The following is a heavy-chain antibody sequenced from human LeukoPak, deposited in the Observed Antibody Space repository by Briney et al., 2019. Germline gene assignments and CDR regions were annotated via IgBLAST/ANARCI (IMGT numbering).Heavy chain of an antibody. V-gene: IGHV1-69*05. Sequence: SVKVSCKASGGTFSSYAISWVRQAPGQGLEWMGWIIPIFGTANYAQKFQGRVTITTDKSTSTAYMELSSLRSEDTAVYYCARVGFGYDSSGYFDYWGQGTLVTVSS. D-gene: IGHD3-22*01. CDR2: IIPIFGTA. CDR1: GGTFSSYA. CDR3: ARVGFGYDSSGYFDY. J-gene: IGHJ4*02.